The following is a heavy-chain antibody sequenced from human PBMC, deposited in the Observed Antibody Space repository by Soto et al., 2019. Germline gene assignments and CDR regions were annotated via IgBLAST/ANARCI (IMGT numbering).Heavy chain of an antibody. J-gene: IGHJ4*02. V-gene: IGHV1-3*01. CDR3: ARDTGYTFGSLNY. Sequence: HVELVQSGADVKKPGASVTISCKASGYTFTDYALHWVRQAPGQRLEWMGWMNAGVGNTLYSQKFQGRITITRDTSATTAYMELNSLKSEDTAIYYCARDTGYTFGSLNYWGPGTLVTVSS. D-gene: IGHD5-18*01. CDR1: GYTFTDYA. CDR2: MNAGVGNT.